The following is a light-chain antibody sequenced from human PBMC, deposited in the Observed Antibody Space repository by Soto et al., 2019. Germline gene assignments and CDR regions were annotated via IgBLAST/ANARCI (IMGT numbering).Light chain of an antibody. CDR1: ANDVGGHNY. Sequence: QSALTQPRSVSGSPGQSATISCTGTANDVGGHNYVSWYQQHPGEAPKLLIYDVTERPSGVPDRFSGSKSGNTASLTISGLQTEDEADYYCYSYAGTYTFGFGTGTKLTVL. CDR3: YSYAGTYTFG. V-gene: IGLV2-11*01. J-gene: IGLJ1*01. CDR2: DVT.